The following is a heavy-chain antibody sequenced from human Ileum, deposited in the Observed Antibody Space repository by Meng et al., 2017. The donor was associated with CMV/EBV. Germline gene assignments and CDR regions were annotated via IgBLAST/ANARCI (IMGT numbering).Heavy chain of an antibody. CDR3: VRDPIAARPGY. D-gene: IGHD6-6*01. CDR1: GGSVNGGSYY. V-gene: IGHV4-61*01. Sequence: TVSGGSVNGGSYYWSWVRQPPGRGLGWIGNIYSRGNSHYNPSLVSRATISVDTSRNQFSLNLKSVTAADTAVYYCVRDPIAARPGYWGQGTLVTVSS. J-gene: IGHJ4*02. CDR2: IYSRGNS.